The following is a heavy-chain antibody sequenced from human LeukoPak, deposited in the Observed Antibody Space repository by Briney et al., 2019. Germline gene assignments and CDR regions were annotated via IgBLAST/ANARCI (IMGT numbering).Heavy chain of an antibody. CDR1: GASFSSGNQY. CDR3: SRGLDSRKHGY. Sequence: SQTLSLTCTVSGASFSSGNQYWNWIRQSPGKGLEWIGSIHPSGTLYNNPSLESRVTMSMDTSKNQFSLNLNSVTAADTAVYFCSRGLDSRKHGYWGQGTLVTVSS. V-gene: IGHV4-31*03. J-gene: IGHJ4*02. CDR2: IHPSGTL. D-gene: IGHD3-22*01.